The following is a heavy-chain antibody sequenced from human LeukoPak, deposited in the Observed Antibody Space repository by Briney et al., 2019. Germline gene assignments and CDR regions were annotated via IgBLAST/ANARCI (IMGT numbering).Heavy chain of an antibody. J-gene: IGHJ3*02. D-gene: IGHD3-22*01. CDR1: GFTFSSYS. CDR2: ISGSGGST. Sequence: PGGSLRLSYAASGFTFSSYSMNWVRQAPGKGLEWVSAISGSGGSTYYADSVKGRFTISRDNSKNTLYLQMNSLRAEDTAVYYCAKDRVIVVVTVALDIWGQGTMVTVSS. V-gene: IGHV3-23*01. CDR3: AKDRVIVVVTVALDI.